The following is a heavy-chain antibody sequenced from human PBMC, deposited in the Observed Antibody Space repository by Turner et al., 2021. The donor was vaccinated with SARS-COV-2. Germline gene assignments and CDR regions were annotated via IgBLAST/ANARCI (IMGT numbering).Heavy chain of an antibody. D-gene: IGHD2-2*01. Sequence: QLRLQESGPGLVKPSETLSLTCTVSGGSITSSTYYWGWIRQPPGKGLDWIGSIFSSGSTYYNPSLKSRVTISVDTSKNQFSLKLTSVTAADTAVYYCARSYHTYYFDYWGQGTLGTVSS. CDR3: ARSYHTYYFDY. CDR2: IFSSGST. J-gene: IGHJ4*02. CDR1: GGSITSSTYY. V-gene: IGHV4-39*01.